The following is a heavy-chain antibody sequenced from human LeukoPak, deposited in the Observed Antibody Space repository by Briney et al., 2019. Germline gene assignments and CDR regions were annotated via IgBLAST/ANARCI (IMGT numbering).Heavy chain of an antibody. Sequence: ASVKVSCKASGCTFTSYYMHWVRQAPGQGLEWMGIINPSGGSTSYAQKFQGRVTMTRDTSTSTVYMELSSLRSEDTAVYYCAREHGTPFCYFDYVWGSYRPFDYWGQGTLVTVSS. J-gene: IGHJ4*02. V-gene: IGHV1-46*01. D-gene: IGHD3-16*02. CDR3: AREHGTPFCYFDYVWGSYRPFDY. CDR2: INPSGGST. CDR1: GCTFTSYY.